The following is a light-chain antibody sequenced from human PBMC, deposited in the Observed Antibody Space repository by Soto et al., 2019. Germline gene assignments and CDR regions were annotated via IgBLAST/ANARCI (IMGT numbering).Light chain of an antibody. Sequence: DIQMTQSPSSLSASVGDRVTITCRASHNITSYLNWYQQKPGKAPGLLIYAASSLQSGVPSRFSGSGSGTDFTLTISSLQPEDFATYFCQQSYSTPWTFGQGTKVEIK. CDR3: QQSYSTPWT. CDR2: AAS. CDR1: HNITSY. J-gene: IGKJ1*01. V-gene: IGKV1-39*01.